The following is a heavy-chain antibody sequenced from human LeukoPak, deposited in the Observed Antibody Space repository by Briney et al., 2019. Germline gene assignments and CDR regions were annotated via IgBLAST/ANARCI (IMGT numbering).Heavy chain of an antibody. CDR2: FYNSGGT. V-gene: IGHV4-4*07. Sequence: PSVTLSLTCPVSGGSISSYYWSWIRQPAGKGLEWIGRFYNSGGTKYNPSLQSRVTMSVDTSKNQFYLKLRSVTAADTAMYYCTRGAPGTAARADYWGQGTLVTVSS. D-gene: IGHD6-25*01. J-gene: IGHJ4*02. CDR3: TRGAPGTAARADY. CDR1: GGSISSYY.